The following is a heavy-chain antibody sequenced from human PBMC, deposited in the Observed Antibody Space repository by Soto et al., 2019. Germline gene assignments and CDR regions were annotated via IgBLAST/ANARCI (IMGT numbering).Heavy chain of an antibody. D-gene: IGHD3-16*01. CDR1: GFTFSSYG. Sequence: EVQLVESGGGLVQPGGSLRLSCAASGFTFSSYGMNWVRQAPGKGLEWVSYIRSTSSTIYYADSVKGRFTISRDNAKNSLFLQMNSLRDEDTAVYYCARDGVWGSYSRTDAFDIWGQGTMVTVSS. J-gene: IGHJ3*02. CDR3: ARDGVWGSYSRTDAFDI. CDR2: IRSTSSTI. V-gene: IGHV3-48*02.